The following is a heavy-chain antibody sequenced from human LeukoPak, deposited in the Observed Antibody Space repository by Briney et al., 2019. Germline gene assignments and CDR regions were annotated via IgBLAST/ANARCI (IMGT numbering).Heavy chain of an antibody. CDR1: GFTFSSYG. CDR2: LYTGGTT. V-gene: IGHV3-53*01. Sequence: GRSLRLSCAASGFTFSSYGMHWVRQAPGKGLEWVSVLYTGGTTYYAGSVRGRFTISRDDSKNTLYLQMSSLRAEDTAVYYCVRDDRGVVVFDYWGQGALVTVSS. CDR3: VRDDRGVVVFDY. J-gene: IGHJ4*02. D-gene: IGHD2-15*01.